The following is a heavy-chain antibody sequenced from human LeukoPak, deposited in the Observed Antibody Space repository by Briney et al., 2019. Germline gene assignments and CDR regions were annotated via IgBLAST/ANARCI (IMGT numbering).Heavy chain of an antibody. CDR2: ISGSGGST. Sequence: SGGSLRLSCAASGFTFRSYAMNWVRQAPGKGLEWVSSISGSGGSTYYADSVKGRFTISRDNSKNTLYLQINSLRVEDTAVYYCARDQLGAVLYFDYWGQGALVTVSS. V-gene: IGHV3-23*01. D-gene: IGHD1-1*01. J-gene: IGHJ4*02. CDR1: GFTFRSYA. CDR3: ARDQLGAVLYFDY.